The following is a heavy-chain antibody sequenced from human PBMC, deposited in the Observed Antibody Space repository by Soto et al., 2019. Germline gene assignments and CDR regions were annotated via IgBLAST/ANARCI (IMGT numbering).Heavy chain of an antibody. V-gene: IGHV1-46*01. J-gene: IGHJ6*02. CDR3: ASMEYSYYYGMDV. CDR1: GPIFINYY. CDR2: ISPSGDGP. Sequence: ASVKVSCKASGPIFINYYMHWVRQAPGQGLEWMGVISPSGDGPTFAQKFQGRVTMTRDTSTSTVYMELSSLRFEDTAVYYCASMEYSYYYGMDVWGQGIMVTVSS. D-gene: IGHD3-10*01.